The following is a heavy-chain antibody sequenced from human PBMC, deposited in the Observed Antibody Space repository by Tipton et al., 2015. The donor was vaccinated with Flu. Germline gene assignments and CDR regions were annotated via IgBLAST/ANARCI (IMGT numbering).Heavy chain of an antibody. D-gene: IGHD1-26*01. J-gene: IGHJ3*01. CDR2: IKPDGSDK. CDR3: VRAVGAAGGL. CDR1: EFTLSNYW. Sequence: SLRLSCVASEFTLSNYWVTWVRQAPGKGLEWVANIKPDGSDKYYVASVKGRFTISRDNAKNSVHLQMNGLRAEDTAVYYCVRAVGAAGGLWGKGTMATVSS. V-gene: IGHV3-7*01.